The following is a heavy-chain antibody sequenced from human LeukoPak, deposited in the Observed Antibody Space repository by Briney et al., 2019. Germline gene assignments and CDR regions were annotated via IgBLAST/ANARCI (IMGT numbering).Heavy chain of an antibody. V-gene: IGHV3-7*01. CDR1: GFTFRSYW. Sequence: GGSLRLSCATSGFTFRSYWMSWVRQAPGKGLEWVGHISQGASRTDVADSLKGRFTISRDYATNSLFLHMTRLRADDTAVYYCAKYWSRAFDSWGQGTLVSVSS. CDR2: ISQGASRT. CDR3: AKYWSRAFDS. D-gene: IGHD1-1*01. J-gene: IGHJ4*02.